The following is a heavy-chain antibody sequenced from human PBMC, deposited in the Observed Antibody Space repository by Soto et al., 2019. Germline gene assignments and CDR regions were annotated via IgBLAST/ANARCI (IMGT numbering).Heavy chain of an antibody. CDR3: ARAIAVGSTSLDY. CDR2: ISSRSSTI. V-gene: IGHV3-48*02. J-gene: IGHJ4*02. Sequence: GGSLRLSCAASGFSFSTYNMNWVRQAPGRGLEWVSYISSRSSTIYHADSVKGRFTISRDNAKSSLYLQMDSLRDEDTAVYFCARAIAVGSTSLDYWGLGTRVTVS. D-gene: IGHD6-19*01. CDR1: GFSFSTYN.